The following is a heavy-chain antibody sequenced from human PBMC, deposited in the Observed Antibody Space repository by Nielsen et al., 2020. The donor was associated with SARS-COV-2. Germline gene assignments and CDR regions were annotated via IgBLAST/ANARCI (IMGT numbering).Heavy chain of an antibody. CDR3: ARHRYFDS. CDR1: GYSFTNYW. V-gene: IGHV5-51*01. Sequence: GESLKISCKASGYSFTNYWIGWVRQMPGKGLECVGIIYPADSDTKYSPPFRGQVTISADKSINTAYLQWNSLKASDTAMYYCARHRYFDSWGQGTLVTVSS. J-gene: IGHJ4*02. CDR2: IYPADSDT.